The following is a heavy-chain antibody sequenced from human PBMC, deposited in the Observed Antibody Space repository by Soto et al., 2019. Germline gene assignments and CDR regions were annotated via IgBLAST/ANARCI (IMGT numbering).Heavy chain of an antibody. V-gene: IGHV3-23*01. CDR1: GFTVRNNG. D-gene: IGHD1-1*01. CDR2: ISGSGDNT. CDR3: AKGRAGGWNGGDY. J-gene: IGHJ4*02. Sequence: EVQLLESGGGLVQPGGSLRLTCAASGFTVRNNGMVWVRQAPGKGLEWVSAISGSGDNTYYADSVKGRFTISRDNSKNTLYVKMNSLRAEDTAVYYCAKGRAGGWNGGDYWGQGTLVTVSS.